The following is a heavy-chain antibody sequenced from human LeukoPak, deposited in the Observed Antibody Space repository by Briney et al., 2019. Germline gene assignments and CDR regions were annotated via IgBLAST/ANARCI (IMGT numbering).Heavy chain of an antibody. CDR3: ARGLGPTYDYIWGSYRPSAEYFQH. CDR2: MNPNSGNT. CDR1: GYTFTSDD. J-gene: IGHJ1*01. V-gene: IGHV1-8*01. D-gene: IGHD3-16*02. Sequence: ASVKVSCKASGYTFTSDDINWVRQATGQGLEWMGWMNPNSGNTGYAQKFQGRVTMTRNTSISTAYMELSSLRSEDTAVYYCARGLGPTYDYIWGSYRPSAEYFQHWGQGTLVTVSS.